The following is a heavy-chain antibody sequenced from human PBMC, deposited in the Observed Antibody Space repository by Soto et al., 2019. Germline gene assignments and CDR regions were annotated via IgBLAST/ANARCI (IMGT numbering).Heavy chain of an antibody. J-gene: IGHJ6*02. Sequence: GGSLRLSCAASGFTFSSYAMSCVRQAPGKGLEWVSVISGIGGRTYNADSVKGRFTISRDNSKNTVYLQMNSLRAEDTAVYYCAKDLVVPAAIPYYYGMDVWGQGTTLTLS. V-gene: IGHV3-23*01. D-gene: IGHD2-2*01. CDR3: AKDLVVPAAIPYYYGMDV. CDR2: ISGIGGRT. CDR1: GFTFSSYA.